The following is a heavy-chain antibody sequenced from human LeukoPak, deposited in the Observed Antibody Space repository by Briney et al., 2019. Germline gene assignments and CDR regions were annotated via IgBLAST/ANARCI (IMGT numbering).Heavy chain of an antibody. V-gene: IGHV3-21*01. Sequence: GGSLRLSCAASGFTFSSYSMNWVRQAPGKGLEWVSSISSSSSYIYYADSVKGRFTISRDNAKNSLYLQVNSLRAEDTAVYYCARDQYSSSWYSYDAFDIWGQGTMVTVSS. J-gene: IGHJ3*02. CDR1: GFTFSSYS. CDR3: ARDQYSSSWYSYDAFDI. D-gene: IGHD6-13*01. CDR2: ISSSSSYI.